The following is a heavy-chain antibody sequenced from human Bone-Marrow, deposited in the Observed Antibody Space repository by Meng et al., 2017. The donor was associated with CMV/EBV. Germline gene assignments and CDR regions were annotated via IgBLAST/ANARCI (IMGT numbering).Heavy chain of an antibody. CDR2: IHSDGSST. J-gene: IGHJ6*02. V-gene: IGHV3-74*01. CDR1: GFSFSSYW. CDR3: ARDSIVVPGRIYYYAMDV. D-gene: IGHD6-19*01. Sequence: GESLKISCAASGFSFSSYWMHWVRQAPGKGLVWVAHIHSDGSSTTYADSVKGRFTISRDNAKNTVFLQMHSLGVEDTGVYYCARDSIVVPGRIYYYAMDVWGHGATVTIYS.